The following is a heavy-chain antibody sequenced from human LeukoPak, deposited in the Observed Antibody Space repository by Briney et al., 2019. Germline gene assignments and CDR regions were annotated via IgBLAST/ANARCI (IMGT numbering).Heavy chain of an antibody. CDR1: GYTFTSYG. CDR3: ARERITMVRGVIDD. CDR2: ISAYNGNT. V-gene: IGHV1-18*01. D-gene: IGHD3-10*01. Sequence: ASVKVSCKASGYTFTSYGISWVRQAPGQGLEWMGWISAYNGNTNYAQKLQGRVTMTTDTSTSTAYMELSSLRSEDTAVYYCARERITMVRGVIDDWGQGTLVTVSS. J-gene: IGHJ4*02.